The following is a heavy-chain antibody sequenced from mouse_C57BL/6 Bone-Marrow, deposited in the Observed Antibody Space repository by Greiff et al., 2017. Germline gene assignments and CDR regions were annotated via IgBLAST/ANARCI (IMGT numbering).Heavy chain of an antibody. J-gene: IGHJ3*01. D-gene: IGHD1-1*01. Sequence: EVKLVESGGDLVKPGGSLKLSCAASGFTFSSYGMSWVRQTPDKRLEWVATISSGGSYTYYPDSVKGRFTISRDNAKNTLYLQMSSLKSEDTAMYYCARPPTLLRGFAYWGQGTLVTVSA. CDR1: GFTFSSYG. V-gene: IGHV5-6*01. CDR3: ARPPTLLRGFAY. CDR2: ISSGGSYT.